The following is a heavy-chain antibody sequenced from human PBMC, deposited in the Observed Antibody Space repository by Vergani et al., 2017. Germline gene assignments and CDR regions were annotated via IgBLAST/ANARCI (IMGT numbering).Heavy chain of an antibody. CDR3: ARAGRQSGYYYDSSGYYAQGYGMDV. D-gene: IGHD3-22*01. J-gene: IGHJ6*02. V-gene: IGHV4-30-4*08. CDR2: IYYSGST. CDR1: GGSISSGDYY. Sequence: QVQLQESGPGLVKPSQTLSLTCTVSGGSISSGDYYWSWIRQPPGKGLEWIGYIYYSGSTYYNPSLKSRVTISVDTSKNQFSLKLSSVTAADTAVYYCARAGRQSGYYYDSSGYYAQGYGMDVWGQGTTVTVSS.